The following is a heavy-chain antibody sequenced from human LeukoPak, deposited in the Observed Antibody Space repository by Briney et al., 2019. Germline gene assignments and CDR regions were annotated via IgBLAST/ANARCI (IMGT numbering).Heavy chain of an antibody. CDR3: AKDLSNWGIDY. J-gene: IGHJ4*02. CDR1: GFTFSSYG. CDR2: IRYDGSNK. Sequence: GGSLRLSCAASGFTFSSYGMHWVRQAPGKGLAWVTFIRYDGSNKYYADSVKGRFTISRDNSKNTLYLQMNSLRAEDTAVYYCAKDLSNWGIDYWGQGTLVTVSS. V-gene: IGHV3-30*02. D-gene: IGHD7-27*01.